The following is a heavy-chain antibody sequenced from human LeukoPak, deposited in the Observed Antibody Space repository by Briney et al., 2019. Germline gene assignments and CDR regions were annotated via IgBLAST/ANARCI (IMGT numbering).Heavy chain of an antibody. CDR2: ISSSSSTI. CDR1: GFTFSTYS. V-gene: IGHV3-48*02. Sequence: GGSLRLSCTASGFTFSTYSMNWVRQAPAKGLEWVSYISSSSSTIYYADSVKGRFTISRDNAKNSLYLQMNSLRDEDTAVYYCARASFQRWLQLGGDWGQGTLVTVSS. D-gene: IGHD5-24*01. CDR3: ARASFQRWLQLGGD. J-gene: IGHJ4*02.